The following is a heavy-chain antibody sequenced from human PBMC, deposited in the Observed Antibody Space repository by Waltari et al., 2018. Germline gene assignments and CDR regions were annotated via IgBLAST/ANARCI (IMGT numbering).Heavy chain of an antibody. CDR3: AKAFRGYSGSYFDS. CDR1: GFSFGGFG. J-gene: IGHJ4*02. CDR2: LSGSGATT. D-gene: IGHD5-12*01. V-gene: IGHV3-23*01. Sequence: EVQLLESGGGLVQPGGSLRLSCAASGFSFGGFGMHWVRQAPGKGLEWVSGLSGSGATTYYTDSVRGRFTVSRDKNRNTVYLQMNSLRAEDTAVYYCAKAFRGYSGSYFDSWGRGTLVAVSA.